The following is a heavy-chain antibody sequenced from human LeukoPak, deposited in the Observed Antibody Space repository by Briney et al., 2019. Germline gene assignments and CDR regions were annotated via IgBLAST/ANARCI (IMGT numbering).Heavy chain of an antibody. J-gene: IGHJ6*02. CDR2: IYPRDSDT. Sequence: GESLKISCKGSGYSSTSYWIGWVRQMPGKGLEWMGIIYPRDSDTRYSPSFQGQVTISADKSISTAYLQWSSLKASDTAMYYCASSSYPGYYYYYYGMDVWGQGTTVTVSS. CDR3: ASSSYPGYYYYYYGMDV. D-gene: IGHD2-2*01. CDR1: GYSSTSYW. V-gene: IGHV5-51*01.